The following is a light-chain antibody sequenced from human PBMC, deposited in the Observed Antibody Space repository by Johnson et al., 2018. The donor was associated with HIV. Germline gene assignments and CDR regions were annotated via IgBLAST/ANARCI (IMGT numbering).Light chain of an antibody. Sequence: QSVLTQPPSVSAAPGQKVTISCSGSSSNIGNNYVSWYQQLPGTAPKILIYDNNKRPSGIPDRFSGSKSGTSATLGITGLQTGDEADYYCGTWDSSRSGVFGTGTKVTVL. CDR2: DNN. CDR3: GTWDSSRSGV. V-gene: IGLV1-51*01. J-gene: IGLJ1*01. CDR1: SSNIGNNY.